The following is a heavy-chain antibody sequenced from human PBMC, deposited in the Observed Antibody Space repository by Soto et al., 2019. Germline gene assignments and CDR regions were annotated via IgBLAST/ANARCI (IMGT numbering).Heavy chain of an antibody. CDR3: ATDDPFHDYLFFDY. CDR1: GYTLTELS. Sequence: ASVKVSCKVSGYTLTELSMHWVRQAPGKGLEWMGGFDPEDGETIYAQKFQGRVTMTEDTSTDTAYMELSSLRSEDTAVYYCATDDPFHDYLFFDYWGQGTLVTVSS. D-gene: IGHD4-17*01. V-gene: IGHV1-24*01. CDR2: FDPEDGET. J-gene: IGHJ4*02.